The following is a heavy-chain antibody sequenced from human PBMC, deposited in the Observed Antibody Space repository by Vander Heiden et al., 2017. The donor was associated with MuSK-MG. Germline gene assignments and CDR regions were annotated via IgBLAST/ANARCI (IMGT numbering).Heavy chain of an antibody. D-gene: IGHD6-13*01. V-gene: IGHV2-70*17. CDR3: ARLSYSNTWHFDY. Sequence: RASAPSLVRPAQTRVLSCRYSGVSPSTGGMRVSWIRQPPGKALEWLARIDWDDGKFYSTSLRTRLIISKDTSKNQVVLTMTNMDPVDTATYYCARLSYSNTWHFDYWGQGTLVTVSS. CDR2: IDWDDGK. J-gene: IGHJ4*02. CDR1: GVSPSTGGMR.